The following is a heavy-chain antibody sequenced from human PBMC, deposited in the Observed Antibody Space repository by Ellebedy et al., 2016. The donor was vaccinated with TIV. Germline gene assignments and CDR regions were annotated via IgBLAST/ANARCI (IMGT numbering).Heavy chain of an antibody. CDR2: IRQEGDEI. V-gene: IGHV3-7*01. Sequence: PGGSLRLSCAASGFNFRSYWMTWVRQAPGKGLEWVAKIRQEGDEIYYVESVKGRFTISRDKAKNSLFLQMNSLRFEDTAVYYCARRASYGDYAVQVNPWFDPWGQGTLVTVSS. CDR3: ARRASYGDYAVQVNPWFDP. D-gene: IGHD4-17*01. J-gene: IGHJ5*02. CDR1: GFNFRSYW.